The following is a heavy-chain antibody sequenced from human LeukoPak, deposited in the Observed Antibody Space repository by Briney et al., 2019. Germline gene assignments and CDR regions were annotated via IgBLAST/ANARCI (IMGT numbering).Heavy chain of an antibody. D-gene: IGHD3-22*01. Sequence: GGSLRLSCAASGFTVSSNYMSWVRQAPGKGLEWVSVIYSGGSTYYADSVKGRFTISRDNSKNTLYLQMNSLRAEDTAVYYCARDSNTPYYYDSSGYYSDYWGQGTLVTVSS. J-gene: IGHJ4*02. V-gene: IGHV3-66*01. CDR3: ARDSNTPYYYDSSGYYSDY. CDR1: GFTVSSNY. CDR2: IYSGGST.